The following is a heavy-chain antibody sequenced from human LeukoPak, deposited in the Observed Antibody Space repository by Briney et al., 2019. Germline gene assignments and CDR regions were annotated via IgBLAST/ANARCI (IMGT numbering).Heavy chain of an antibody. D-gene: IGHD4-17*01. V-gene: IGHV3-9*03. CDR2: ITWNSGSI. Sequence: PGGSLRLSCAASGFTFHNYAMHWVRQAPGKGLEWVSDITWNSGSISYADSVKGRFTISRDNAKNSLYLQMNSLRAEDMALYYCARGNDYGDYVLDYWGQGTLVTVSS. CDR1: GFTFHNYA. J-gene: IGHJ4*02. CDR3: ARGNDYGDYVLDY.